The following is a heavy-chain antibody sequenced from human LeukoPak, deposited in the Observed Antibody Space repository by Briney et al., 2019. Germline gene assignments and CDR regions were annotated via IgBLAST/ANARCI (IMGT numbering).Heavy chain of an antibody. Sequence: ASVKVSCKASGYTFTGYYMHWVRQAPGQGLEWMGWINPNSGGTNYAQKFQGWVTKTRDTSISTAYMELSRLRSDDTAVYYCARENSSGWSGYFDYWGQGTLVTVSS. V-gene: IGHV1-2*04. J-gene: IGHJ4*02. CDR1: GYTFTGYY. CDR2: INPNSGGT. D-gene: IGHD6-19*01. CDR3: ARENSSGWSGYFDY.